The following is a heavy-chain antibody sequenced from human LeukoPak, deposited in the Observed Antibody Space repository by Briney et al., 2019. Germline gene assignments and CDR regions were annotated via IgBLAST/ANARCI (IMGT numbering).Heavy chain of an antibody. CDR3: ARHVRYDHRGRKPYYYYMDV. D-gene: IGHD3-16*01. V-gene: IGHV4-39*01. CDR2: IYYSGST. Sequence: SETLSLTCAVSGGSISSSSYYWGWIRQPPGKGLEWIGSIYYSGSTYYNPSLKSRVTISVDTSKNQFSLKLSSVTAAGTAVYYCARHVRYDHRGRKPYYYYMDVWGKGTTVTVSS. CDR1: GGSISSSSYY. J-gene: IGHJ6*03.